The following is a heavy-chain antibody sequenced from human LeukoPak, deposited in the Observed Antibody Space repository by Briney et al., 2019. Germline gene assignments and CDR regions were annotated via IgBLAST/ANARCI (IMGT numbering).Heavy chain of an antibody. D-gene: IGHD3/OR15-3a*01. CDR1: GGTFSSYA. CDR2: IIPIFGTA. Sequence: SVKVSCKASGGTFSSYAISWVRQAPGQGLEWMGRIIPIFGTANYAQKFQGRVTITTDESTSTACMELSSLRSEDTAVYYCASIIFASFNGGYDYWGQGTLVTVSS. J-gene: IGHJ4*02. CDR3: ASIIFASFNGGYDY. V-gene: IGHV1-69*05.